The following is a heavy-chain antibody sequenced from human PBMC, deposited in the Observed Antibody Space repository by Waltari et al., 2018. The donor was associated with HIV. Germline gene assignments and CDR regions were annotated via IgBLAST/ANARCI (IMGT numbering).Heavy chain of an antibody. V-gene: IGHV4-39*01. CDR1: GGSISSSSYY. D-gene: IGHD3-22*01. CDR2: IYYSGST. J-gene: IGHJ4*02. Sequence: QLQLQESGPGLVKPSETLSLTCTVSGGSISSSSYYWGWIRQPPGKGLEWIGSIYYSGSTYYNPSLKSRVTISVDTSKNQFSLKLSSVTAADTAVYYCASMPSIHYDSSGYYFDYWGQGTLVTVSS. CDR3: ASMPSIHYDSSGYYFDY.